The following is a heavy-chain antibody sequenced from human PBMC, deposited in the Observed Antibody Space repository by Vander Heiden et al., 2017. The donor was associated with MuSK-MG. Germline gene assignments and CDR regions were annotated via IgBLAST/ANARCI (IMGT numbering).Heavy chain of an antibody. CDR3: ARDLNGSPYVNWYFDL. CDR1: GGTVSSSA. Sequence: QVQLLQSGAEGKKPGSSVHVSCQASGGTVSSSAISWVRQAPGQGLEWMGGIIPIFGTANYAQKFQGRVTITADESTSTAYMELSSLRSEETAVYYCARDLNGSPYVNWYFDLWGRGTLVTVSS. CDR2: IIPIFGTA. D-gene: IGHD1-26*01. J-gene: IGHJ2*01. V-gene: IGHV1-69*01.